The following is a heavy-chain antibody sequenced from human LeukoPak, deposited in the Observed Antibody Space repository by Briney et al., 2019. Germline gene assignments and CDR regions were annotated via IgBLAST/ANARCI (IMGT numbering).Heavy chain of an antibody. V-gene: IGHV4-59*04. D-gene: IGHD3-10*01. Sequence: SETLSLTCTVSGGSISSYYWSWIRQPPGKGLEWIGYIYYSGSTYYNPSLKSRVTISVDTSKNQFSLKLSSVTAADTAVYYCATLLWFAWGQGTLVTVSS. CDR3: ATLLWFA. J-gene: IGHJ5*02. CDR2: IYYSGST. CDR1: GGSISSYY.